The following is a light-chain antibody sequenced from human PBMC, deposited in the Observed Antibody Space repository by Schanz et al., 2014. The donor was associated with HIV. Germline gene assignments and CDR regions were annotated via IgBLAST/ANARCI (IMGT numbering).Light chain of an antibody. CDR1: SSDVGSDNY. Sequence: QSALTQPASVSGSPGQSITISCTGVSSDVGSDNYVSWYQQNPGRTPKLIIYDVSNRPSGVSNRFSGSKSGNTASLTISGLQAEDEADYYCSSYTTNRTVTFGGGTKLTVL. CDR2: DVS. J-gene: IGLJ2*01. CDR3: SSYTTNRTVT. V-gene: IGLV2-14*01.